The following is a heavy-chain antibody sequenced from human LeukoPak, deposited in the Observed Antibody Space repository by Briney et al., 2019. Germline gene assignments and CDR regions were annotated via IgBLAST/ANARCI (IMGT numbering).Heavy chain of an antibody. CDR1: GFTFSIYA. D-gene: IGHD6-6*01. J-gene: IGHJ4*02. Sequence: GGSLRLSCAASGFTFSIYAMSWVRQAPGKGLEWVSAISGSGGSTYYADSVKGRFTISRDNSKNTLYLQMNSLRAEATAVYYCAKVRWDSSSSYYFDYWGPGTLVTVSS. CDR3: AKVRWDSSSSYYFDY. CDR2: ISGSGGST. V-gene: IGHV3-23*01.